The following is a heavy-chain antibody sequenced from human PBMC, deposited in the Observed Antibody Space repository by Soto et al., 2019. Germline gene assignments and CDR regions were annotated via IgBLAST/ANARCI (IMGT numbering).Heavy chain of an antibody. V-gene: IGHV4-39*01. CDR3: ASPIAVAGTDYYYGMDV. CDR2: IYYSGST. CDR1: GGSISSSSYY. D-gene: IGHD6-19*01. J-gene: IGHJ6*02. Sequence: QLQLQESGPGLVKPSETLSLTCTVSGGSISSSSYYWGWIRQPPGKGLEWIGSIYYSGSTYYNPSLKSRVTISVDTSKHQFALKLSSVTAADTAVYYCASPIAVAGTDYYYGMDVWGQGTTVTVSS.